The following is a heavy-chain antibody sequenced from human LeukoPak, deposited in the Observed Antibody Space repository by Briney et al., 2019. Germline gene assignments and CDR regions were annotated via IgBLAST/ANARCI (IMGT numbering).Heavy chain of an antibody. CDR1: GFTFSSYA. CDR3: AKTSSERYFQH. V-gene: IGHV3-23*01. J-gene: IGHJ1*01. CDR2: ISGSDGST. Sequence: GGSLRLSCAASGFTFSSYAMSWVRQAPGKGLEWVSAISGSDGSTYYADSVKGRFTISRDNSKNTLYLQMNSLRAEDTAVYYCAKTSSERYFQHWGQGTLVTVSS.